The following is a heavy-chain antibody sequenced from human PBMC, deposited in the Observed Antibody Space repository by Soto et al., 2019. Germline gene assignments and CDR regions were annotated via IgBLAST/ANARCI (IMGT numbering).Heavy chain of an antibody. V-gene: IGHV4-59*01. Sequence: SETLSLTCTVSGGSISTYYWSWIRQPPGKGLEWIGYIYYDGSTSYNPSLRSRVTISVGTSKNQFSLILSSVTSADTAVYYCARDQLSSGLYVWFDPWGQGTLVTVS. J-gene: IGHJ5*02. CDR2: IYYDGST. CDR3: ARDQLSSGLYVWFDP. D-gene: IGHD6-25*01. CDR1: GGSISTYY.